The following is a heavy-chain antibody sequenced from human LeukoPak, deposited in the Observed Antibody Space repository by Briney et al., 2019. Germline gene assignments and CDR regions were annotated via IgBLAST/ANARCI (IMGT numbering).Heavy chain of an antibody. V-gene: IGHV1-18*01. Sequence: ASVKVSYKASGYTFTNYGISWVRQAPGQGLEWMGWISAYNGNTNYAQKRQGRVTMTTDTSTSTAYMELRSLRSDDTAVYYCARDGGYLGYCSGGSCQDYWGQGTLVTVSS. CDR3: ARDGGYLGYCSGGSCQDY. D-gene: IGHD2-15*01. CDR1: GYTFTNYG. CDR2: ISAYNGNT. J-gene: IGHJ4*02.